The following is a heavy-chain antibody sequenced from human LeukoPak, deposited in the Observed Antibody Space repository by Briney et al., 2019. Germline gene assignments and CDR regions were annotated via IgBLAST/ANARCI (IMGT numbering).Heavy chain of an antibody. CDR2: ISYDGSNK. CDR3: ASGGWLDY. Sequence: GRSLRLSCAASGFTFSSYGMHWVRQAPGKGLEWVAVISYDGSNKYYADSVKGRFTISRDNSKNTLYLQMNSLTAEDTAAYYCASGGWLDYWGQGTLVTVSS. V-gene: IGHV3-30*03. CDR1: GFTFSSYG. D-gene: IGHD6-19*01. J-gene: IGHJ4*02.